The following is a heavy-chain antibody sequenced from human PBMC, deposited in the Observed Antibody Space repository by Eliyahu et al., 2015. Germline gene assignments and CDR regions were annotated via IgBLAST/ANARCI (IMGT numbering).Heavy chain of an antibody. CDR1: XYTXTGXY. CDR2: INPNSGGT. J-gene: IGHJ5*02. D-gene: IGHD2-2*01. V-gene: IGHV1-2*02. CDR3: ARSRRDIVVVPAAS. Sequence: QVQLVQSGAEVKKPGASVKVXCKASXYTXTGXYMHWVRQAPGQGLEWMGWINPNSGGTNYAQKFQGRVTMTRDTSISTAYMELSRLRSDDTAVYYCARSRRDIVVVPAASWGQGTLVTVSS.